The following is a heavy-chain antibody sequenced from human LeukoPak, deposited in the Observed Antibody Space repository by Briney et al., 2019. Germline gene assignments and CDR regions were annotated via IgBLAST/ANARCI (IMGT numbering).Heavy chain of an antibody. CDR3: ARPRTNYVNDAFHI. CDR2: VYHSGST. D-gene: IGHD4/OR15-4a*01. J-gene: IGHJ3*02. Sequence: SETLSLTCAVSGDSISSGYYWGWIRQPPGKGLEWIGSVYHSGSTFYSPSLKSRVIISADTSENQFSLRLSSVTAADTAVYYCARPRTNYVNDAFHIWGRGTMVTVS. V-gene: IGHV4-38-2*01. CDR1: GDSISSGYY.